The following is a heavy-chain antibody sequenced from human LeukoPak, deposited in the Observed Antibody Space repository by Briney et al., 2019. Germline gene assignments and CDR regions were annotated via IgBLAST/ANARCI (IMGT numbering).Heavy chain of an antibody. CDR2: INPNSGGT. CDR1: GYTFTGYY. J-gene: IGHJ6*03. CDR3: ARVGIAAAGTRRYYYYYMDV. Sequence: ASVKVSCKASGYTFTGYYMHWVRQAPGQGLEWMGWINPNSGGTNYAQKFQGRVTMTRDTSISTAYMELSRLRSDDTAVYYCARVGIAAAGTRRYYYYYMDVWGKGTTATVSS. V-gene: IGHV1-2*02. D-gene: IGHD6-13*01.